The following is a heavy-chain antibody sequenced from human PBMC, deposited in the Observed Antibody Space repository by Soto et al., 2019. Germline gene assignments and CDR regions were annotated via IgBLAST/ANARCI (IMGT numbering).Heavy chain of an antibody. J-gene: IGHJ2*01. D-gene: IGHD4-17*01. Sequence: QVQLVESGGGVVQPGRSLRLSCAASGFTFSSYAMHWVRQAPGKGLEWVAVISYDGSNKYYADSVKGRFTISRDNSKNTLDLQMNSLRAEDTAVYYCARGRDYGENWYFDLWGRGTLVTVSS. CDR2: ISYDGSNK. V-gene: IGHV3-30-3*01. CDR1: GFTFSSYA. CDR3: ARGRDYGENWYFDL.